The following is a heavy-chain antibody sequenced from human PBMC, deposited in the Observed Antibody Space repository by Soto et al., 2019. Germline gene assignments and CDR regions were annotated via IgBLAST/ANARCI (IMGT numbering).Heavy chain of an antibody. CDR2: VSGSGGST. J-gene: IGHJ4*02. Sequence: GGSLRLSCAASGFTFSTYVMSWVRQAPGKGLEWVSSVSGSGGSTYYTDSVKGRFTISRDNSKNTLYLQMNSLRVEDAAVYYCAKGGTTGHFDYWGQGTLVTVSS. CDR1: GFTFSTYV. CDR3: AKGGTTGHFDY. D-gene: IGHD1-1*01. V-gene: IGHV3-23*01.